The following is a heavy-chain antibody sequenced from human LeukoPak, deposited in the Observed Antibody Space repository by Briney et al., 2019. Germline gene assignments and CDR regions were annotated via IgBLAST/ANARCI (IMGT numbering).Heavy chain of an antibody. CDR2: IYHSGST. J-gene: IGHJ4*02. Sequence: SQTLSLTCAVSGGSISSGGYSWSWIRQPPGKGLEWIGYIYHSGSTYYNPSLKSRVTISVDRSKNQFSLKLSSVTAADTAVYYCARGGSIAARWGIYYFDYWGQGTLVTVSS. V-gene: IGHV4-30-2*01. D-gene: IGHD6-6*01. CDR1: GGSISSGGYS. CDR3: ARGGSIAARWGIYYFDY.